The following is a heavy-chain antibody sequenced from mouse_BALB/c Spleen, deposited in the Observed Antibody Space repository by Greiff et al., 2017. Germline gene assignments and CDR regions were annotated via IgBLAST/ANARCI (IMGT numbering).Heavy chain of an antibody. J-gene: IGHJ3*01. Sequence: EVQLQQSGAELVKPGASVKLSCTASGFNIKDTYMHWVKQRPEQGLEWIGRIDPANGNTKYDPKFQGKANITADTSSNTAYLQLSSLTSEDTAVYYCARSLYDYDVTWFAYWGQGTLVTVSA. CDR1: GFNIKDTY. D-gene: IGHD2-4*01. V-gene: IGHV14-3*02. CDR2: IDPANGNT. CDR3: ARSLYDYDVTWFAY.